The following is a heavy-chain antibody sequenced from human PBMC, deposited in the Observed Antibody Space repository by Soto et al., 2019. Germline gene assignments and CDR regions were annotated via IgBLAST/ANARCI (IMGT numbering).Heavy chain of an antibody. CDR1: GLTFSLYS. V-gene: IGHV3-48*02. J-gene: IGHJ6*02. Sequence: EVQLVEYEGDLVQPGRSLRLSCAASGLTFSLYSMSWVRQAPGKGLEWVSYISRSSTGIHYADSVKGRFTISRDDAMTSMHLQMNSLRDGDTAVYYCARAVTWGLDVWGQGTTVSISS. D-gene: IGHD3-10*01. CDR3: ARAVTWGLDV. CDR2: ISRSSTGI.